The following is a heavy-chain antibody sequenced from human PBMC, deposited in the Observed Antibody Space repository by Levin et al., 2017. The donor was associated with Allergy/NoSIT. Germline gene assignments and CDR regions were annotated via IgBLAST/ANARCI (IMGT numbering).Heavy chain of an antibody. V-gene: IGHV3-23*01. J-gene: IGHJ4*02. Sequence: AGESLKISCAASGFTFSSYAMSWVRQAPGKGLEWVSAISGSGGSTYYADSVKGRFTISRDNSKNTLYLQMNSLRAEDTAVYYCAKCAVPAATTPPLYHDYWGQGTLVTVSS. CDR3: AKCAVPAATTPPLYHDY. D-gene: IGHD2-2*01. CDR1: GFTFSSYA. CDR2: ISGSGGST.